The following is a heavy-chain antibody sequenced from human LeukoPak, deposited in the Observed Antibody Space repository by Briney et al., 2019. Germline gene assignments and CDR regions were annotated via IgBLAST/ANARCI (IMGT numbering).Heavy chain of an antibody. Sequence: GGSLRLSCAASGFTFSSYSMNWVRQAPGKGLEWVSSISSSSSYIYYADSVKGRFTISRDNAKNSLYLQMNSLRAEDTAVYYCASRYCSGGSCSNFDYWGQGTLVTVSS. D-gene: IGHD2-15*01. J-gene: IGHJ4*02. CDR3: ASRYCSGGSCSNFDY. CDR1: GFTFSSYS. V-gene: IGHV3-21*01. CDR2: ISSSSSYI.